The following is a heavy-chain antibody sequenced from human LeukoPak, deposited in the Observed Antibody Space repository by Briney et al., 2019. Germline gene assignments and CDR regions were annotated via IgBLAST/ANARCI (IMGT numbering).Heavy chain of an antibody. CDR3: ARSGEGAAGFDY. CDR2: INGDGTTT. CDR1: GFTFSSYW. Sequence: GGSLRLSCAASGFTFSSYWMHWVRQAPGEGLVWVSRINGDGTTTTYADSVKGRFTISRDSAKNTLYVQMNSRRVEDTAVYYCARSGEGAAGFDYWGQGTLVTVSS. V-gene: IGHV3-74*01. D-gene: IGHD2-15*01. J-gene: IGHJ4*02.